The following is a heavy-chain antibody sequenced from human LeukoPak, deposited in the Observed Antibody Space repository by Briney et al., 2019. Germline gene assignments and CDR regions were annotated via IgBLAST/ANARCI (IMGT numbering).Heavy chain of an antibody. Sequence: PSETLSLTCAVYGESFSGYYWSWIRQPPGKGLKWIGEINHSGSTNYNPSLKSRVTISVDTSKNQFSLKLSSVTAADTAMYYCARGLRHYFDSSGYDTFDIWGQGTMVTVSS. CDR2: INHSGST. J-gene: IGHJ3*02. V-gene: IGHV4-34*01. D-gene: IGHD3-22*01. CDR3: ARGLRHYFDSSGYDTFDI. CDR1: GESFSGYY.